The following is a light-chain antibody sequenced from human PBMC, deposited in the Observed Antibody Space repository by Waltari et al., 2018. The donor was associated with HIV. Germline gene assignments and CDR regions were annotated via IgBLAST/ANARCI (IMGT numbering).Light chain of an antibody. Sequence: QSALTQPASVSGSPVPSITPSCTGTSRAVRNYNLVPWYQQHPGKAPKLMIYEGIKRPSGVSNRISGSKSGNTASLTISGLQAEDEADYYCCSYGGSSNWVFGGGTKLTVL. V-gene: IGLV2-23*01. CDR3: CSYGGSSNWV. CDR1: SRAVRNYNL. J-gene: IGLJ3*02. CDR2: EGI.